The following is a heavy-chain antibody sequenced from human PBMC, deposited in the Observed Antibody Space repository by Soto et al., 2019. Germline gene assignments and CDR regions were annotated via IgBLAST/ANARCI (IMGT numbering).Heavy chain of an antibody. V-gene: IGHV3-64D*06. J-gene: IGHJ4*02. Sequence: GGSLRLSCAPSGFTFGMQWVRQAPGKGLEYVSAISSDGGSTYYADSVKGRFTISRDNSKKMVYLQMSGLRAEDSAVYYCVGDPGDYWGQGTLVTVSS. CDR3: VGDPGDY. CDR2: ISSDGGST. CDR1: GFTFG.